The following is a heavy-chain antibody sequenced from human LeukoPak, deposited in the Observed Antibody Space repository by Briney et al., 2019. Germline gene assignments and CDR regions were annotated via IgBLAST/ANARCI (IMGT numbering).Heavy chain of an antibody. CDR2: IYYSGST. D-gene: IGHD4-23*01. Sequence: PSETLSLTCTVSGDSISSYYWSWIRQPPGKGLEWIGYIYYSGSTNYNPSLKSRVTISVDTSKNQFSLKLSSVTAADTAVYYCARAAYGGNAGLFDYWGQGTLVTVSS. CDR3: ARAAYGGNAGLFDY. J-gene: IGHJ4*02. CDR1: GDSISSYY. V-gene: IGHV4-59*01.